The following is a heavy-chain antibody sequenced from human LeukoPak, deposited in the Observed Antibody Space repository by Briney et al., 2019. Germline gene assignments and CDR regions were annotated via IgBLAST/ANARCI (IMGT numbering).Heavy chain of an antibody. Sequence: SETLSLTCTVSGGSISYYYWSWIRQSPCKGLEWIGYIYYNGSTNYNPSLKRRVAISVDMSKNQFSLKVTSVTAADTAIYYCARKGGHFDYWGQGTLVTVSS. CDR1: GGSISYYY. D-gene: IGHD2-15*01. CDR3: ARKGGHFDY. V-gene: IGHV4-59*01. CDR2: IYYNGST. J-gene: IGHJ4*02.